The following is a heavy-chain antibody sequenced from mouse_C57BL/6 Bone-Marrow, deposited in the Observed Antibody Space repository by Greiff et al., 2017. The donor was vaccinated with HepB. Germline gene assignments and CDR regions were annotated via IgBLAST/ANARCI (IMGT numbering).Heavy chain of an antibody. D-gene: IGHD2-3*01. CDR2: IDPENGDT. J-gene: IGHJ3*01. CDR1: GFNIKDDY. Sequence: VQLQQSGAELVRPGASVKLSCTASGFNIKDDYMHWVKQRPEQGLEWIGWIDPENGDTEYASKFQGKATITADTSSNTAYLQLSSLTSEDTAVYYCTSIYYFYCYFAYWGQGTLVTVSA. V-gene: IGHV14-4*01. CDR3: TSIYYFYCYFAY.